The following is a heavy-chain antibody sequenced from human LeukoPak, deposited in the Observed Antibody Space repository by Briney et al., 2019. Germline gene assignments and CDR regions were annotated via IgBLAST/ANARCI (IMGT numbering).Heavy chain of an antibody. Sequence: GASVKVSCEASGYTFTNYYIHWVRQAPGQGLEWTGRINSDRGGTDYSQKFQGRVTMTRDTSISTVYMELNNLRSDDTAMYYCAREWAATGKLIDYWGRGTPVTVSS. J-gene: IGHJ4*02. CDR1: GYTFTNYY. CDR2: INSDRGGT. D-gene: IGHD1-1*01. V-gene: IGHV1-2*02. CDR3: AREWAATGKLIDY.